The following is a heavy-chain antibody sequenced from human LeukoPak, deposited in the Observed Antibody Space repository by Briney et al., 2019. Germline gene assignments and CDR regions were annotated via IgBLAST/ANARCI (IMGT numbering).Heavy chain of an antibody. CDR2: IWYDGSNK. CDR3: ARDPSYDSSGYVPPD. J-gene: IGHJ4*02. V-gene: IGHV3-33*01. Sequence: GGSLRLSCAASGFTFSSYGMHWVRQAPGKGLEWVAVIWYDGSNKYYADSVKGRFTISRDNSKNTLYPQMNSLRAEDTAVYYCARDPSYDSSGYVPPDWGQGTLVTVSS. CDR1: GFTFSSYG. D-gene: IGHD3-22*01.